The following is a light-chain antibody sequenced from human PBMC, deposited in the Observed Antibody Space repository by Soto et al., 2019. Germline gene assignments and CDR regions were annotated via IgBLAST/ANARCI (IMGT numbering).Light chain of an antibody. V-gene: IGKV3-20*01. CDR3: HQSGDSPT. CDR2: GVS. J-gene: IGKJ1*01. Sequence: PGERATLSCRASQNLNSNFLAWYQQKPGQAPRLLIYGVSNRAPGIPDRFSGSGSGTDITLTISRLEPEDFAVYYCHQSGDSPTFGQGTKVDIK. CDR1: QNLNSNF.